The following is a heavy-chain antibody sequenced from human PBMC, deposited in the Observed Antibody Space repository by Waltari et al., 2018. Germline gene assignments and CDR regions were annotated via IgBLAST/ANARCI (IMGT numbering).Heavy chain of an antibody. CDR1: GYTFIDYY. CDR2: INPKIGDT. D-gene: IGHD3-16*01. CDR3: ARGPSHGGFDY. Sequence: QVQVVQSGAEVKKPGASVSVSCRASGYTFIDYYMHWLRQAPGQGLEWMGWINPKIGDTRSAPSFQGRVTMTRDTSINTVYMELRSLRSDDTAVYYCARGPSHGGFDYWGQGTLVTVSS. V-gene: IGHV1-2*02. J-gene: IGHJ4*02.